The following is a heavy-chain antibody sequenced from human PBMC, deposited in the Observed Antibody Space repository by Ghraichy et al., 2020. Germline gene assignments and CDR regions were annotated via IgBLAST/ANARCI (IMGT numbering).Heavy chain of an antibody. V-gene: IGHV4-34*01. Sequence: SETLSLTCAVYGGSFSGYYWSWIRQPPGKGLEWIGEINHSGSTNYNPSLKSRVTISVDTSKNQFSLKLSSVTAADTAVYYCARGRLNDFWSGYYLYDWFDPWGQGTLVTVSS. J-gene: IGHJ5*02. CDR1: GGSFSGYY. CDR3: ARGRLNDFWSGYYLYDWFDP. CDR2: INHSGST. D-gene: IGHD3-3*01.